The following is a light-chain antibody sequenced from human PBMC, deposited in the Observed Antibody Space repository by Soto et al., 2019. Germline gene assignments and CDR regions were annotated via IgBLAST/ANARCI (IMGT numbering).Light chain of an antibody. CDR3: QQRSN. V-gene: IGKV3-11*01. CDR1: QSVGSY. J-gene: IGKJ5*01. CDR2: DAS. Sequence: EIVLTQSPATLSLSPGERATLSCRASQSVGSYLAWYQQKPGQVPRLLIYDASYRATGFPARFTASGSGTDFTLTISSLEPEDFAVYYCQQRSNFGQGTRLEIK.